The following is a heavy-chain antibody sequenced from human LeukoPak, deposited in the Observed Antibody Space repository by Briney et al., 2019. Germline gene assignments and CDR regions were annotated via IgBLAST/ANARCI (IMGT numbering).Heavy chain of an antibody. CDR2: MNPNSGNT. J-gene: IGHJ3*02. V-gene: IGHV1-8*02. Sequence: ASVKVSCKASGGTFSSYAISWVRQATGQGLEWMGWMNPNSGNTGYAQKFQGRVTMTRNTSISTAYMELSSLRSEDTAVYYCARGRLWFGEWRAFDIWGQGTMVTVSS. CDR3: ARGRLWFGEWRAFDI. D-gene: IGHD3-10*01. CDR1: GGTFSSYA.